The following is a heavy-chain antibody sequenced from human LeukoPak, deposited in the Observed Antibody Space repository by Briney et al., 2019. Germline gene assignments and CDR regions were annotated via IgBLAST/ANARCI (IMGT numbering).Heavy chain of an antibody. J-gene: IGHJ6*03. V-gene: IGHV4-39*07. CDR3: ARETSQKGAHYMDV. D-gene: IGHD3-16*01. Sequence: PSETLSLTCTVSGDSISSSDYYWAWIRQPPGKGLEWIGNIYYNGNTYYNSSLKSRVTISVDTSKKQFSLKLTSVTVADTAVYYCARETSQKGAHYMDVWGKGTTVTISS. CDR2: IYYNGNT. CDR1: GDSISSSDYY.